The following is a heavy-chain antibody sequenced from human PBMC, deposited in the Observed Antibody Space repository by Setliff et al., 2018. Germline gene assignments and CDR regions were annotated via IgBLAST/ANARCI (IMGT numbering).Heavy chain of an antibody. Sequence: PGGSLRLSCAAPGFTFSSYAMSWVRQAPGKGLEWVSAISGSGGSTYYADSVKGRFTISRDNSKNTLYLQMNSLRAEDTAVYYCAKDQLIAVAGPSAYWGQGTLVTVSS. CDR1: GFTFSSYA. CDR3: AKDQLIAVAGPSAY. V-gene: IGHV3-23*01. J-gene: IGHJ4*02. D-gene: IGHD6-19*01. CDR2: ISGSGGST.